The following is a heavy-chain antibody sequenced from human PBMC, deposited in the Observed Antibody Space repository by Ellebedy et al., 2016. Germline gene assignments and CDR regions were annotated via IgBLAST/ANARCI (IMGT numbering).Heavy chain of an antibody. CDR1: GYSISSGYY. J-gene: IGHJ5*02. CDR2: IYHSGST. D-gene: IGHD2-15*01. Sequence: SETLSLXXTVSGYSISSGYYWGWIRQPPGKGLEWIGSIYHSGSTYYNPSLKSRVTMSVDTSKNQFSLKLSSVTAADTAVYYCARAGGVVADNWFDPWGQGTLVTVSS. V-gene: IGHV4-38-2*02. CDR3: ARAGGVVADNWFDP.